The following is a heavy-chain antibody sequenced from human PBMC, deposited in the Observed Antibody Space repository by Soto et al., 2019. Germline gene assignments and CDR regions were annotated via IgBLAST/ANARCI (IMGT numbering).Heavy chain of an antibody. CDR3: AREVDVNKCFDS. V-gene: IGHV1-2*02. CDR2: INPNSGVT. D-gene: IGHD5-12*01. Sequence: ASVKVSCKVSGYTFTGYYLHWVRQAPGQGLEWMGRINPNSGVTNYAQKFQGRVTMTSDSSIRTAYMELTGLRSDDTAVYYCAREVDVNKCFDSWGQGTLVTVSS. CDR1: GYTFTGYY. J-gene: IGHJ4*02.